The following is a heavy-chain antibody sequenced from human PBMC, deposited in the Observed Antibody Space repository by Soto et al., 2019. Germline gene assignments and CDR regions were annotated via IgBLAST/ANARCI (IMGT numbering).Heavy chain of an antibody. CDR2: MNPNSGNT. D-gene: IGHD6-19*01. CDR3: ARGGLSAVAGTRWFDP. J-gene: IGHJ5*02. V-gene: IGHV1-8*01. CDR1: GYTFTSYD. Sequence: ASVKVSCKASGYTFTSYDINWVRQATGQGLEWMGWMNPNSGNTGYAQKFQGRVTMTRNTSISTAYMELSSLRSEDTAVYYCARGGLSAVAGTRWFDPWGQGTLVTVSS.